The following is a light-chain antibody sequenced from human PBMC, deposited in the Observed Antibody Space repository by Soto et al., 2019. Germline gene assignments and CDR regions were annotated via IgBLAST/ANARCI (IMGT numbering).Light chain of an antibody. CDR3: LQHNDYPPT. Sequence: DIQMTPSPSSLSSSVSDSVTITCRASQDISNDLGWYQTKPGKATKRLIYAAASLQIVVPSRFSGSGSGTEFTLTISCLQPEDYAIEYCLQHNDYPPTFGEGTKVEI. CDR2: AAA. J-gene: IGKJ1*01. V-gene: IGKV1-17*01. CDR1: QDISND.